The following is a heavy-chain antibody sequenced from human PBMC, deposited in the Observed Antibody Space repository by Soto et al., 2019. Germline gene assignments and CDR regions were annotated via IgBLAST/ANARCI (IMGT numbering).Heavy chain of an antibody. J-gene: IGHJ5*02. CDR1: GGSISNYY. CDR3: ARAWAATGKGWFDP. V-gene: IGHV4-4*07. D-gene: IGHD6-13*01. Sequence: PSETLSLTCTVSGGSISNYYWSWTRQPAGKGLEWIGRIYSSGSTSYNPSLKSRVTMSVDTSKNQFSLKLSSVTAADTAVYYCARAWAATGKGWFDPWGQGTLVTVSS. CDR2: IYSSGST.